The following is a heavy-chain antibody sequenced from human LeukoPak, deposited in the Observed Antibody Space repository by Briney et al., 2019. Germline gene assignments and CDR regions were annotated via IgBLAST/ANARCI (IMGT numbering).Heavy chain of an antibody. V-gene: IGHV4-4*07. D-gene: IGHD5-18*01. Sequence: SETLSLTCTVSRGSTSSYFWSWIRQPAGKGLEWIGRIFTSGSTHYTPSLKSRVTISVDTSKNQFTLKLSSVTAAVTAVYSCARDNPPRTEYSHGYFCFDPWGQGTLVSVSS. J-gene: IGHJ5*02. CDR2: IFTSGST. CDR1: RGSTSSYF. CDR3: ARDNPPRTEYSHGYFCFDP.